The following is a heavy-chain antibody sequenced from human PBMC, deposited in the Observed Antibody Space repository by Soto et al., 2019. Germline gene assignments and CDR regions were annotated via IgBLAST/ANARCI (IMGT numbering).Heavy chain of an antibody. CDR3: ARATICGVGIDY. V-gene: IGHV3-33*01. J-gene: IGHJ4*02. D-gene: IGHD3-3*01. CDR1: GFTFSSYG. Sequence: QVQLVESGGGVVQPGRSLRLSCAASGFTFSSYGMHWVRQAPGKGLEWVAVIWYDGSNKYYADSVKGRFTISRDNSKNTLYLQMNSLRAEDTAVYYCARATICGVGIDYWGQGTLVTVSS. CDR2: IWYDGSNK.